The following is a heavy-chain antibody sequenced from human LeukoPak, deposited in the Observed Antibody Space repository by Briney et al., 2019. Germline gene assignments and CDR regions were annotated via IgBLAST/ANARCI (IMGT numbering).Heavy chain of an antibody. CDR1: GFTFTSSA. D-gene: IGHD2-2*02. J-gene: IGHJ6*02. V-gene: IGHV1-58*01. Sequence: SVKVSCKASGFTFTSSAVQWVRQARGQRLEWIGWIVVGSGNTNYAQKFQERVTITRDMSTSTAYMELSSLRAEDTAVYYCARALALYQLLYGYYYYGMDVWGQGTTVTVSS. CDR2: IVVGSGNT. CDR3: ARALALYQLLYGYYYYGMDV.